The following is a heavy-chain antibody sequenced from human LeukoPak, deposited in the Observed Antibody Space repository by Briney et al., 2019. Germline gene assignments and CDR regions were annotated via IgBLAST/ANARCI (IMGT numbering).Heavy chain of an antibody. V-gene: IGHV3-33*01. CDR3: ARDKGSTSPRGGYFDY. Sequence: PGRSLRLSCAGSGCTFSSYAMHWVRQAPGKGLGWVALIWYDGSNKYYADSVKGRFTISRDNSKSTLYLQMNSLRAEDTAVYYCARDKGSTSPRGGYFDYWGQGTLVTVSS. CDR2: IWYDGSNK. D-gene: IGHD2-2*01. CDR1: GCTFSSYA. J-gene: IGHJ4*02.